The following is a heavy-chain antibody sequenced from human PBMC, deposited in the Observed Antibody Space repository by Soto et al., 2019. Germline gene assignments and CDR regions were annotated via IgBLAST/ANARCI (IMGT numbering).Heavy chain of an antibody. V-gene: IGHV1-2*02. J-gene: IGHJ6*02. Sequence: ASVKVSCKASGYTFTGYYMHWVRQAPGQGLEWMGWINPNSGGTNYAQKFQGRVTMTRDMSISTAYMELSRLRSEDTAVYYCARLRRDCSGGSCPPGVYYYYGMDVWGQGTTVTVSS. CDR1: GYTFTGYY. CDR3: ARLRRDCSGGSCPPGVYYYYGMDV. CDR2: INPNSGGT. D-gene: IGHD2-15*01.